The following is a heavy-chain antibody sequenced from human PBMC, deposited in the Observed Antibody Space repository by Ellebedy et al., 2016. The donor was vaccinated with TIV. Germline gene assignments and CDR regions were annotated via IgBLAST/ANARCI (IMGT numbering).Heavy chain of an antibody. Sequence: PGGSLRLSCIGSGFTSGDFAVSWFRQAPGRGLEWVANLKQDGREEYYVDSVKGRFTISRDNAKNSLYLQMSSLRAEDTAVYYCARDQGEWLRHNGMDVWGQGTTVTVSS. CDR1: GFTSGDFA. D-gene: IGHD3-10*01. V-gene: IGHV3-7*01. CDR3: ARDQGEWLRHNGMDV. CDR2: LKQDGREE. J-gene: IGHJ6*02.